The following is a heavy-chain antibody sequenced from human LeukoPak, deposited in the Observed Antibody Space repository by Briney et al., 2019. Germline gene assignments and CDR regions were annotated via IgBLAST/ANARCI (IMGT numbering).Heavy chain of an antibody. V-gene: IGHV3-30-3*01. Sequence: GGSLRLSCAASGFTFSSYWMHWVRQAPGKGLEWVAVISYDGSNKYYADSVKGRFTISRDNSKNTLYLQMNSLRAGDTAVYYCARVGWLISYYFDYWGQGTLVTVSS. CDR1: GFTFSSYW. CDR3: ARVGWLISYYFDY. D-gene: IGHD3-16*02. CDR2: ISYDGSNK. J-gene: IGHJ4*02.